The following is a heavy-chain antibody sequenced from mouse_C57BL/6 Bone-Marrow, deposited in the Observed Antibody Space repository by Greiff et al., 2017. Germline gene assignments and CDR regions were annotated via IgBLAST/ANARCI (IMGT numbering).Heavy chain of an antibody. CDR1: GYTFTGYW. CDR2: IYPTSGRT. Sequence: VQLQQPGAELVKPGASVKMSCKASGYTFTGYWITWVKQRPGQGLEWIGDIYPTSGRTNYNEKFKSKAILTVDTSSTTAYMQLSSLTSEDSAVFYCARSGPLGRSFDYWGQGTTLTVSS. CDR3: ARSGPLGRSFDY. D-gene: IGHD3-1*01. J-gene: IGHJ2*01. V-gene: IGHV1-55*01.